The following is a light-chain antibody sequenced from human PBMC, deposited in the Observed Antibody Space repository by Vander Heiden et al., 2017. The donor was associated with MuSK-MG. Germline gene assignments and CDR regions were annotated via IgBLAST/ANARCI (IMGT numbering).Light chain of an antibody. V-gene: IGLV7-46*01. CDR3: MLSDSGARL. J-gene: IGLJ1*01. CDR1: TGAVPSGHY. Sequence: QAVVTPEPSLTVSPGATVTLTCVSSTGAVPSGHYPYGGQQKPVHAPRTLIYDTTNRHSGTPARFSGSLRGGKAALTLSGAQPEDEAEYYCMLSDSGARLFGTGTKVTVL. CDR2: DTT.